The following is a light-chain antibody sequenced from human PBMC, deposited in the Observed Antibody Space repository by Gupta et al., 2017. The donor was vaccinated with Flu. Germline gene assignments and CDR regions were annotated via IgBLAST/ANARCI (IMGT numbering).Light chain of an antibody. CDR1: QSITNP. CDR3: QQIGI. CDR2: DAS. V-gene: IGKV1-39*01. Sequence: DIQMTQSPSSLSASVGDRVTITCRASQSITNPLNWYQHKPGKAPKLLIYDASNLQSGVPSRFSGSGSGADFTRIINSLQPEDFATYDGQQIGIFGQGTKMQIK. J-gene: IGKJ2*01.